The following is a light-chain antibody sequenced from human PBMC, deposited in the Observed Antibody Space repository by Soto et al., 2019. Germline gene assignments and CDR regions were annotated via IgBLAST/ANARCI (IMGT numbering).Light chain of an antibody. CDR3: LQHSSVPWA. V-gene: IGKV1-17*01. CDR1: QDIRIA. CDR2: ASS. Sequence: NHITHSPSSLSSSVGDRVTITCRASQDIRIALDWYQQKPGKAPRRLIYASSSLQSGVPSRFSGSGSGTEFTLTISSLQPEDFATYFCLQHSSVPWAFGQGTKVDIK. J-gene: IGKJ1*01.